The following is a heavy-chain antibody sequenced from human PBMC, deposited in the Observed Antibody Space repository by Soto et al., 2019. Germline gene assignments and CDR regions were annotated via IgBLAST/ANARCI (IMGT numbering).Heavy chain of an antibody. Sequence: PSQTMSLTCTVSGDSISRSSYYWGWIRQPPGKGLEWIGSIYYSGSTYYNPSLKSRVTISVDTSKNQFSLKLSSVTAADTAVYYCARQGIAVAGFDYWGQGTLVTVSS. V-gene: IGHV4-39*01. J-gene: IGHJ4*02. CDR3: ARQGIAVAGFDY. CDR1: GDSISRSSYY. CDR2: IYYSGST. D-gene: IGHD6-19*01.